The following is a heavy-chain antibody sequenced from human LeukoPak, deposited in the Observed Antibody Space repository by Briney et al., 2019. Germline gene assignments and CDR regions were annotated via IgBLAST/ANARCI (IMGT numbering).Heavy chain of an antibody. CDR1: GFTLSSYG. Sequence: PVGSLRVSCVPSGFTLSSYGMYWVRQAPREGLEWVAFIRYDVRNKYYADSVNRRYSISRDNSQITLFLQIKSVRAENTGVYYGSKDRYSGSGSYANLFDYWGQGTLVTVSS. D-gene: IGHD3-10*01. CDR2: IRYDVRNK. CDR3: SKDRYSGSGSYANLFDY. J-gene: IGHJ4*02. V-gene: IGHV3-30*02.